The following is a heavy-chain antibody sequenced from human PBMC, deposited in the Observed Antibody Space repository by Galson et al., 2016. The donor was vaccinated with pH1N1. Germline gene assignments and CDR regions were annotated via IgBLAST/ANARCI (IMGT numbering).Heavy chain of an antibody. V-gene: IGHV2-5*02. D-gene: IGHD1-14*01. J-gene: IGHJ3*02. CDR1: GFSLQTRGVA. CDR2: IFWDDDE. CDR3: ARIRAGDDSFDI. Sequence: PALVKPPQTLTLTCTFSGFSLQTRGVAVGWIRQPPGQALEWLALIFWDDDERYSPSLKSRLTITKDTSRNQVVLTVSNMDPVDTATYYCARIRAGDDSFDIWGQGTMVTVSS.